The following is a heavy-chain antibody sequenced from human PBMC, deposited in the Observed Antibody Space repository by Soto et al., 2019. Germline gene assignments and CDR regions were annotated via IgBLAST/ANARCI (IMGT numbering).Heavy chain of an antibody. D-gene: IGHD2-2*01. CDR1: GFTFSTYW. J-gene: IGHJ4*02. CDR3: ARPLGYCSSTSCYPFDC. Sequence: GGSLRLSCAASGFTFSTYWMSWVRQAPGKGLEWVANIKQDGSEKHYVDSVKGRFTISRDNAKNSLYLQMNSLRAEDTAVYYCARPLGYCSSTSCYPFDCWGQGTLVTVSS. CDR2: IKQDGSEK. V-gene: IGHV3-7*01.